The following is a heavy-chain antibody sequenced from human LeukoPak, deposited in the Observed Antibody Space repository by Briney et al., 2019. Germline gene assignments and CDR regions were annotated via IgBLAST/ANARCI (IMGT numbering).Heavy chain of an antibody. CDR1: GFAFSSYD. D-gene: IGHD2-2*01. CDR3: AKAQGYCSSTSCSHRWAFDI. CDR2: IRFDGSDK. Sequence: GGSLRLSCAASGFAFSSYDMHWVRQAPGMGLEWVSFIRFDGSDKYYADSVRGRFTISRDDSKNTLYLQMNSLRAEDTAVYYCAKAQGYCSSTSCSHRWAFDIWGQGTMVTVSS. V-gene: IGHV3-30*02. J-gene: IGHJ3*02.